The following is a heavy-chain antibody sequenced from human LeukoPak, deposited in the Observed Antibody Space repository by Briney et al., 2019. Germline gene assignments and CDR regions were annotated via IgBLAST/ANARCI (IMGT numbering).Heavy chain of an antibody. Sequence: GGSLKLSCAASGFTFNTYSMNWVRQAPGKGLEWVSSISSSSSYIYYADSVKGRFSVSRDNAKNSLYLQMNSLRADDTAVYYCARDIGEWFGERWAFDDYWGQGTLVTVSS. CDR3: ARDIGEWFGERWAFDDY. CDR1: GFTFNTYS. D-gene: IGHD3-10*01. CDR2: ISSSSSYI. V-gene: IGHV3-21*01. J-gene: IGHJ4*02.